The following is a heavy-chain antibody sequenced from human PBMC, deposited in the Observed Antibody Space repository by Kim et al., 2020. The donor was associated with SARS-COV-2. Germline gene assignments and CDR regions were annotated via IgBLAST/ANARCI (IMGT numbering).Heavy chain of an antibody. CDR1: GFTFSNYV. V-gene: IGHV3-23*01. Sequence: GGSLRLSCVASGFTFSNYVMSWVRQAPGKGLEWVSSISGVDYSTYYADSVKGRFTVSRDNSKNTLYLQINSLRAEDTAVYYCVPLGFCSSTTCDEKDYWGRGTLVTVSS. CDR2: ISGVDYST. CDR3: VPLGFCSSTTCDEKDY. J-gene: IGHJ4*02. D-gene: IGHD2-2*01.